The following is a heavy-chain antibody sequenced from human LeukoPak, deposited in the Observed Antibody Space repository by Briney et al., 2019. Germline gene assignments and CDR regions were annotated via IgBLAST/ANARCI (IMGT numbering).Heavy chain of an antibody. V-gene: IGHV4-61*02. CDR3: ARATMGNYYYYYYMDV. CDR1: GGSISSGSYY. Sequence: PSQTLSLTCTVSGGSISSGSYYWSWIRQPAGKGLEWIGRIYTSGSTNYNPSLKSRVTIPVDTSKNQFSLKLSSVTAADTAVYYCARATMGNYYYYYYMDVWGKGTTVTVSS. CDR2: IYTSGST. J-gene: IGHJ6*03. D-gene: IGHD3-10*01.